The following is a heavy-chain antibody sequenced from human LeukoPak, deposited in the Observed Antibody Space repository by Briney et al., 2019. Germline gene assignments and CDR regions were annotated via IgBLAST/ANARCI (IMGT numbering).Heavy chain of an antibody. D-gene: IGHD3-16*01. CDR2: ITGSGGDT. V-gene: IGHV3-23*01. CDR3: AKDLDWFDP. Sequence: PGGSLRLSCAASGSTFNSYAMSWVRQAPGKVLEWVSAITGSGGDTYHADSVKGRFTISRDNSENTLYLQMNSLRAEDTAVYYCAKDLDWFDPWGQGTLVTVSS. CDR1: GSTFNSYA. J-gene: IGHJ5*02.